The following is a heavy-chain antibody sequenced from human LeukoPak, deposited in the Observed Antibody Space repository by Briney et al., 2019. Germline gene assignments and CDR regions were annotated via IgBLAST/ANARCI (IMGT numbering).Heavy chain of an antibody. D-gene: IGHD2-2*01. V-gene: IGHV3-20*04. J-gene: IGHJ5*02. CDR1: GFTFDDYG. CDR2: INWNGGST. Sequence: AGGSLRLSCAASGFTFDDYGMSWVRPAPGKGLEWVSGINWNGGSTGYADSVKGRFTISRDNAKNSLYLQLNSLRAEDPAVYYCARDLWGTTPAPIPWGQGTLVIVSS. CDR3: ARDLWGTTPAPIP.